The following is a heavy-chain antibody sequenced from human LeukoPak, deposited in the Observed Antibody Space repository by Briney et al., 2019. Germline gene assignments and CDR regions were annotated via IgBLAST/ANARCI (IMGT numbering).Heavy chain of an antibody. J-gene: IGHJ4*02. CDR2: FYYSGST. CDR1: GGSISTYY. CDR3: ARGDYPDY. V-gene: IGHV4-59*01. D-gene: IGHD4-17*01. Sequence: PSETLSLTCTVSGGSISTYYWSWIRQPPGKGLEWIGYFYYSGSTNYNPSLKSRVTISVDTSKNQFSLKLSSVTAADTAVYYCARGDYPDYWGQGTLVTVSS.